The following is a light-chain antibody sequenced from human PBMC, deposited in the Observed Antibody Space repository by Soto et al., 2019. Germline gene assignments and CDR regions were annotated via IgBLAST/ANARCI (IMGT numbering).Light chain of an antibody. CDR3: QQSYSTRWT. CDR1: QSISSY. CDR2: AAS. V-gene: IGKV1-39*01. Sequence: DIPTNPSPFSLSASVGDRVTTTCRASQSISSYLNWYQQKPGKAPKLLIYAASSLQSGVPSRFSGSGSGTDFTLTISSLQPEDFATYYCQQSYSTRWTFAQGAKV. J-gene: IGKJ1*01.